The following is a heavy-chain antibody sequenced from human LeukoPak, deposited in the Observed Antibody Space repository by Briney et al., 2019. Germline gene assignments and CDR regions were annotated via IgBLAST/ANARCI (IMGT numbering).Heavy chain of an antibody. CDR1: GFTVSSNY. J-gene: IGHJ4*02. V-gene: IGHV3-66*01. D-gene: IGHD3-22*01. CDR2: IFSGGST. CDR3: ARGGESSGYYYADY. Sequence: PGGSLRLPCAVSGFTVSSNYMSWVRQAPGKGLEWVSVIFSGGSTYYADSVKGRLTISRDDSKNTVYLQMNSLRAEDTSVYFCARGGESSGYYYADYWGQGTLVTVSS.